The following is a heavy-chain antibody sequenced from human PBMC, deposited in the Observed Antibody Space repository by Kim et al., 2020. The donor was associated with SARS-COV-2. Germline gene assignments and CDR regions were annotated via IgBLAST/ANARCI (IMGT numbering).Heavy chain of an antibody. D-gene: IGHD3-10*01. J-gene: IGHJ4*02. CDR1: GGSFSGYY. CDR3: ARGRWSPSSSWMVRGGSSDFDY. CDR2: INHSGST. V-gene: IGHV4-34*01. Sequence: SETLSLTCAVYGGSFSGYYWSWIRQPPGKGLEWIGEINHSGSTNYNPSLKSRVTISVDTSKNQFSLKLSSVTAADTAVYYCARGRWSPSSSWMVRGGSSDFDYWGQGTLVTVSS.